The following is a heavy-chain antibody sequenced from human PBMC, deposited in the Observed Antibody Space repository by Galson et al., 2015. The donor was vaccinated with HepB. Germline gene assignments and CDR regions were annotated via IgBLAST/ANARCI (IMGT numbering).Heavy chain of an antibody. D-gene: IGHD3-10*01. V-gene: IGHV1-46*01. J-gene: IGHJ6*02. CDR2: INPSGGST. CDR3: ASGTPGTFYIIGYYYGMDV. CDR1: GYTFTSYY. Sequence: SVKVSCKASGYTFTSYYMHWVRQAPGQGLEWMGIINPSGGSTSYAQKFQGRVTMTRDTSTSTVYMELSSLRSEDTAVYYCASGTPGTFYIIGYYYGMDVWGQGTTVTVSS.